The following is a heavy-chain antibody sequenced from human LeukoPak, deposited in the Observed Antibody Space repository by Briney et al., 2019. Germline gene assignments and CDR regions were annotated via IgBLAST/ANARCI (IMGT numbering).Heavy chain of an antibody. CDR1: GFTFSVSS. Sequence: GGSLRLSCAASGFTFSVSSMNWVRQAPGKGLEWVSSISGNSDYIYYADSVKGRFTISRDNAKESLYLQMNSLRAEDTAVYYCASPYGSSSSAYWGQGTLVTVSS. J-gene: IGHJ4*02. CDR2: ISGNSDYI. CDR3: ASPYGSSSSAY. D-gene: IGHD6-6*01. V-gene: IGHV3-21*01.